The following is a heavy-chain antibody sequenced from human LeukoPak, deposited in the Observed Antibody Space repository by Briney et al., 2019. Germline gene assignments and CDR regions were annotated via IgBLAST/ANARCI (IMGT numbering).Heavy chain of an antibody. Sequence: GGSLRLSCAASGFTFSSYAMSWVRQAPGKGLEWVSAISGSGGSTYYADSVKGRFTISRDNSKNTLYLQMNSLRAEDTAVYYCARRGLRRDYYYMDVWGKGTTVTVSS. CDR2: ISGSGGST. J-gene: IGHJ6*03. CDR1: GFTFSSYA. V-gene: IGHV3-23*01. D-gene: IGHD3-3*01. CDR3: ARRGLRRDYYYMDV.